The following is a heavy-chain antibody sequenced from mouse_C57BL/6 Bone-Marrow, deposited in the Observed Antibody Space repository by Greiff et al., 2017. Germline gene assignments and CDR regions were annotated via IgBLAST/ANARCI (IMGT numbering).Heavy chain of an antibody. CDR1: GFSFTSYG. Sequence: VHLVEPGPGLVQPSQSLSITCTVSGFSFTSYGVHWVRQSPGKGLEWLGVIWSGGSTDYNADFISRMSIRKDNSKSQVCFKRNRLQADDTSIYYCAGKGGYFDYWGQGTTLTVAA. V-gene: IGHV2-2*01. CDR2: IWSGGST. J-gene: IGHJ2*01. CDR3: AGKGGYFDY.